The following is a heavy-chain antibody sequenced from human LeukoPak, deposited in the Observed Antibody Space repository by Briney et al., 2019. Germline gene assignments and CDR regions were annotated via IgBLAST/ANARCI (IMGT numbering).Heavy chain of an antibody. V-gene: IGHV1-2*02. Sequence: GASVKVSCKASGHTFTGYYMHWVRQAPGQGLEWMGWINPNSGGRNYAKKFQGRDTKTRDPTISTDYQELTRTGSDATAVEYRARDLSRYMDVWGKGTTVTVSS. J-gene: IGHJ6*03. CDR2: INPNSGGR. CDR3: ARDLSRYMDV. D-gene: IGHD3-16*02. CDR1: GHTFTGYY.